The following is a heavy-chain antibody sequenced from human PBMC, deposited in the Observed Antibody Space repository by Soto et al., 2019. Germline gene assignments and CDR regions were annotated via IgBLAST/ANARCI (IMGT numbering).Heavy chain of an antibody. Sequence: DVQLVESGGGLVQPGGSLRLSCEVSGFTFSSYWMTWVRQAPGKGLGWVANINKDGSEEKYVDSVKGRFIVSRDNGKSSMYLEMNSLRAEDTAVYYCAVSWYFGEFGLDVWGQGTRVTVSS. D-gene: IGHD3-10*01. J-gene: IGHJ4*02. V-gene: IGHV3-7*02. CDR3: AVSWYFGEFGLDV. CDR2: INKDGSEE. CDR1: GFTFSSYW.